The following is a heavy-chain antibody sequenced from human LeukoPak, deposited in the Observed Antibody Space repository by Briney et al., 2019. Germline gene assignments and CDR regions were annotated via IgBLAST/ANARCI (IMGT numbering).Heavy chain of an antibody. CDR2: TNAGNGKT. Sequence: ASVKVSCTASGYMFSDYAIQWVRQAPGQGLEWIGWTNAGNGKTKYSQKFQGRVTITRETSASTAYVELSGLRSEDTAVYYCARARWTSTVTTYYLDYWGQGTLVTVSS. CDR1: GYMFSDYA. CDR3: ARARWTSTVTTYYLDY. D-gene: IGHD4-17*01. J-gene: IGHJ4*02. V-gene: IGHV1-3*01.